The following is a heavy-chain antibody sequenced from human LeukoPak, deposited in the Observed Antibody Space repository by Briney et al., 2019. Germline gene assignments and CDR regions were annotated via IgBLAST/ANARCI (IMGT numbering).Heavy chain of an antibody. CDR3: ARSPAKYYYDSSRFDY. Sequence: GGSLRLSCAASGFTVSSNYMSWVRQAPGKGLEWVSVIYSGGSTYYADSVKGRFTISRDNSKNTLYLQMNSLRAEDTAVYYCARSPAKYYYDSSRFDYWGQGTLVTVSS. J-gene: IGHJ4*02. V-gene: IGHV3-53*01. D-gene: IGHD3-22*01. CDR2: IYSGGST. CDR1: GFTVSSNY.